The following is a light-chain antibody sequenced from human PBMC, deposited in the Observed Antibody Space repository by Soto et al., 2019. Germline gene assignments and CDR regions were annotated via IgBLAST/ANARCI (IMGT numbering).Light chain of an antibody. V-gene: IGLV2-14*01. CDR3: SSYSSSTVRYV. CDR1: SSDVGSYDF. Sequence: QSVLTQPASVSGSPGQSITMSCTGTSSDVGSYDFVSWYQQHPGKAPKLLIYEVSNRPSGVSARFSGSKSDNTASLTISGLQAADEAAYFCSSYSSSTVRYVFGSGTKVTVL. CDR2: EVS. J-gene: IGLJ1*01.